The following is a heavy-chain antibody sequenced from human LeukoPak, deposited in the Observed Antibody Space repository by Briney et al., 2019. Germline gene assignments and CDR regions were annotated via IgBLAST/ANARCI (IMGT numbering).Heavy chain of an antibody. D-gene: IGHD2-2*01. CDR1: GGSFSGYY. V-gene: IGHV4-34*01. J-gene: IGHJ6*02. Sequence: PSETLSLTCAVYGGSFSGYYWSWIRQPPGKGLEWIGEINHSGSTNYNPSLKSRVTISVDTSKNQFSLKLSSVTAADTAVYYCAGVVPAANYYGMDVWGQGTTVTVSS. CDR2: INHSGST. CDR3: AGVVPAANYYGMDV.